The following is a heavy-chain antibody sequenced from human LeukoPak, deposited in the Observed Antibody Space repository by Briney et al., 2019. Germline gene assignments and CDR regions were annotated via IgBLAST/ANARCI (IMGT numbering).Heavy chain of an antibody. CDR1: GYTFTSYY. CDR3: ARDSLGQQWLVQVIDY. D-gene: IGHD6-19*01. CDR2: INPSGGST. Sequence: ASVKVSCKASGYTFTSYYMHWVRQAPGQGLEWMGIINPSGGSTSYAQKFQGRVTMTRDTSTRTVYMELSSLRSEDTAVYYCARDSLGQQWLVQVIDYWGQGTLVTVSS. V-gene: IGHV1-46*01. J-gene: IGHJ4*02.